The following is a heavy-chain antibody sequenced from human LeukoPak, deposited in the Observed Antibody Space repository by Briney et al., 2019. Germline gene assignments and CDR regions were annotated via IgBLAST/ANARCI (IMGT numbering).Heavy chain of an antibody. CDR1: GFTFSSCA. V-gene: IGHV3-30-3*01. CDR2: ISYDGSNK. J-gene: IGHJ6*03. CDR3: ARDPRVVVVPAASRYYYYMDV. D-gene: IGHD2-2*01. Sequence: GGSLRLSCAASGFTFSSCAMHWVRQAPGKGLEWVAVISYDGSNKYYADSVKGRFTISRDNSKNTLYLQMNSLRAEDTAVYYCARDPRVVVVPAASRYYYYMDVWGKGTTVTVSS.